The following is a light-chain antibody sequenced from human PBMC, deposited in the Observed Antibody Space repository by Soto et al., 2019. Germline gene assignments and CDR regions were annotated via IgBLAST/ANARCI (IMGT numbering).Light chain of an antibody. CDR1: QSLLHITGETF. J-gene: IGKJ5*01. Sequence: DVVMTQTPVSLSVAPVQEASSSFKSSQSLLHITGETFLFWYLQKPGQSPQLLIYEVSTRVSGVPDRFSGSGSGTDFTLEVSRVETDDVGIYYCMQSTQLPPTFGQGTRLEIK. V-gene: IGKV2D-29*02. CDR3: MQSTQLPPT. CDR2: EVS.